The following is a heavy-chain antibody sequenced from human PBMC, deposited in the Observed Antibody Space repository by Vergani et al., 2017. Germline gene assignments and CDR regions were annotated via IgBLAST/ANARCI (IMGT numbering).Heavy chain of an antibody. D-gene: IGHD6-19*01. CDR2: INSDGSTT. Sequence: EVQLVESGGGLAQPGGSLRLSCAASGFSFSSYWMHWVRQAPGKGLVWVSRINSDGSTTSYADSVKGRFTISRDNAKNTLYLQMNSLRVEDTAIYYCTRLAGTLNWGQGTLVTVSS. J-gene: IGHJ4*02. V-gene: IGHV3-74*01. CDR1: GFSFSSYW. CDR3: TRLAGTLN.